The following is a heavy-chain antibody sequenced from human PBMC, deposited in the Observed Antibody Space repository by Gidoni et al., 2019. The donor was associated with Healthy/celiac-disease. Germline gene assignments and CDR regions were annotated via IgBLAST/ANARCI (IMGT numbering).Heavy chain of an antibody. CDR3: ARDPRPLWFGELSTHPQFDP. J-gene: IGHJ5*02. CDR1: GYTFTGYY. V-gene: IGHV1-2*02. D-gene: IGHD3-10*01. CDR2: INPNSGGT. Sequence: QAQLVQSGAEVTKPGSSVTVSCKASGYTFTGYYMHWVRQAPGQGLEWMGWINPNSGGTNYAQKFQGRVTMTRDTSISTAYMELSRLRSDDTAVYYCARDPRPLWFGELSTHPQFDPWGQGTLVTVSS.